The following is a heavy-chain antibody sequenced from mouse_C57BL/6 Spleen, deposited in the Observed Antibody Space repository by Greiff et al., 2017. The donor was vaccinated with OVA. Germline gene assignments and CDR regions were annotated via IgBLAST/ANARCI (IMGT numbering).Heavy chain of an antibody. J-gene: IGHJ2*01. Sequence: DVKLVESGGGLVQPGGSLSLSCAASGFTFTDYYMSWVRQPPGKALEWLGFIRNKANGYTTEYSASVKGRFTISRDNAQSILYLQMNALRAEDNATDYCARYIVLRYYFDYWGQGTTLTVSS. D-gene: IGHD1-1*01. CDR1: GFTFTDYY. CDR3: ARYIVLRYYFDY. CDR2: IRNKANGYTT. V-gene: IGHV7-3*01.